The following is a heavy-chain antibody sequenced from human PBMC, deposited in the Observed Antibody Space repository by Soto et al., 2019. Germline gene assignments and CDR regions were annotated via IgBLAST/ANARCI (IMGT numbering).Heavy chain of an antibody. CDR2: ISSSSSYI. Sequence: GGSLRLSCAASGFTFSSYSMNWVRQAPGKGLEWVSSISSSSSYIYYADSVKGRFTISRDNAKNSLYLQMNSLRAEDTAVYYFARDPSSPQAYYDFWSCYYADVLARIDLSGQGTTFTVPS. CDR1: GFTFSSYS. CDR3: ARDPSSPQAYYDFWSCYYADVLARIDL. J-gene: IGHJ6*02. V-gene: IGHV3-21*01. D-gene: IGHD3-3*01.